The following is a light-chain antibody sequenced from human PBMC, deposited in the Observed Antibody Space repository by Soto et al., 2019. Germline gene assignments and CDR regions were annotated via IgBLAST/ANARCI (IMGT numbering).Light chain of an antibody. CDR2: WAS. V-gene: IGKV4-1*01. CDR3: QQYYTTLIT. CDR1: QSVLYSSNNNNY. J-gene: IGKJ5*01. Sequence: DIVMTQSPDSLAVSLGERATINCKSSQSVLYSSNNNNYLAWYKQKPGQPPKLFISWASTRESGVPDRFSGSGSGTNFTLTISSLQAEDVAVYYCQQYYTTLITFGQGTRLEIK.